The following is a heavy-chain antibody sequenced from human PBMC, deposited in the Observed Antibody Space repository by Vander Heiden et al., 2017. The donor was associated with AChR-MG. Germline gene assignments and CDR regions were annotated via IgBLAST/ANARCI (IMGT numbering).Heavy chain of an antibody. J-gene: IGHJ4*02. CDR1: GFTFSSYG. CDR2: ISYDGSNK. CDR3: AKWTNSSWYYFVY. Sequence: QVQLVESGGGVVQPGRSLRLSCAASGFTFSSYGMHWVRQAPGKGLEWVAVISYDGSNKYYADSVKGRFTISRDNSKNTLYLQMNSLRAEDTALYYCAKWTNSSWYYFVYWGQGTLVTVSS. V-gene: IGHV3-30*18. D-gene: IGHD5-18*01.